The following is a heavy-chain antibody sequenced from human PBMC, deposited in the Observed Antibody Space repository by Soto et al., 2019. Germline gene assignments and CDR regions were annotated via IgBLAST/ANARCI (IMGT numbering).Heavy chain of an antibody. V-gene: IGHV5-10-1*01. Sequence: GESLKISCKGSGYSFTSYWISWVRQMPGKGLEWMGRIDPSDSYTNYSPSFQGHVTISADKSISTAYLQWSSLKASDTAMYYCAGHEGSSSWGYYYSYGMDVWGQGTTVTVSS. CDR2: IDPSDSYT. J-gene: IGHJ6*02. CDR1: GYSFTSYW. D-gene: IGHD6-6*01. CDR3: AGHEGSSSWGYYYSYGMDV.